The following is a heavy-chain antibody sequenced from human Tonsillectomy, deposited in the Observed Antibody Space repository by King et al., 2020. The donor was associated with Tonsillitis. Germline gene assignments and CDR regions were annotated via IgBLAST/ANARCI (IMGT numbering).Heavy chain of an antibody. D-gene: IGHD3-9*01. Sequence: VQLVESGGGVVQPGRSLRLSCAASGLSFSSYAMHWVRQAPGKGLEWVALISDDGVDKYYAASVMDRFIIFRVNSRNTLYLQMNSVRAEDTAVYYCAKKGDSTGFMDSWGQGTLVTVSS. V-gene: IGHV3-30*18. CDR1: GLSFSSYA. CDR2: ISDDGVDK. J-gene: IGHJ4*02. CDR3: AKKGDSTGFMDS.